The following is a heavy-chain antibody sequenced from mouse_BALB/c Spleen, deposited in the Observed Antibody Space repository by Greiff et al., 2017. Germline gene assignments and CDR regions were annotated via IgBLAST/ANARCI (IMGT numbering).Heavy chain of an antibody. CDR3: ARDLPSYYRYDGAMDY. D-gene: IGHD2-14*01. CDR2: IWAGGST. CDR1: GFSLTSYG. V-gene: IGHV2-9*02. Sequence: VQLVESGPGLVAPSQSLSITCTVSGFSLTSYGVHWVRQPPGKGLEWLGVIWAGGSTNYNSALMSRLSISKDNSKSQVFLKMNSLQTDDTAMYYCARDLPSYYRYDGAMDYWGQGTSVTVSS. J-gene: IGHJ4*01.